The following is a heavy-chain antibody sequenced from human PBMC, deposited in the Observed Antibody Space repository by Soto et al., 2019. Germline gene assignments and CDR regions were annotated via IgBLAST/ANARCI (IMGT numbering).Heavy chain of an antibody. V-gene: IGHV1-18*01. CDR3: ARDPYYDILPGYFCNWFDP. D-gene: IGHD3-9*01. J-gene: IGHJ5*02. CDR2: ISAYNGNT. Sequence: QVQLVQSGAEVKKPGASVKVSCKASGYTFTSYGISWVRQAPGQGLEWMGWISAYNGNTNYAQKLQGRVTMTTDTSTSTAYMELRSLRSDDTAVYYCARDPYYDILPGYFCNWFDPWGQGTLVTVSS. CDR1: GYTFTSYG.